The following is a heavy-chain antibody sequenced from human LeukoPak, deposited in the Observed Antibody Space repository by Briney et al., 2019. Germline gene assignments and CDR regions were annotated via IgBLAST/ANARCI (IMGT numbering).Heavy chain of an antibody. CDR3: ARSHYYDSSGYYHRYYYYYGMDV. D-gene: IGHD3-22*01. CDR2: IYYSGST. J-gene: IGHJ6*02. V-gene: IGHV4-59*08. Sequence: SETLSLTCTVSGGSISSYYWSWIRQPPGKGLEWIGYIYYSGSTNYNPSLKSRVTISVDTSKNQFSLKLSSVTAADTAVYYCARSHYYDSSGYYHRYYYYYGMDVWGQGTTVTVSS. CDR1: GGSISSYY.